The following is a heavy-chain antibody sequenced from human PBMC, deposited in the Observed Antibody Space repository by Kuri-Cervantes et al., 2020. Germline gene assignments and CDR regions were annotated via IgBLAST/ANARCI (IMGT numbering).Heavy chain of an antibody. CDR2: IIPILGIA. CDR3: ARDGPNGRYYYYYYGMDV. CDR1: GGTFSSYT. Sequence: SVKVSCKASGGTFSSYTISWVRQAPGQGLEWMGRIIPILGIANYAQKVQGRVTITADKSTSTAYMELSSLRSEDTAVYYCARDGPNGRYYYYYYGMDVWGQGTTVTVSS. D-gene: IGHD2-8*01. J-gene: IGHJ6*02. V-gene: IGHV1-69*04.